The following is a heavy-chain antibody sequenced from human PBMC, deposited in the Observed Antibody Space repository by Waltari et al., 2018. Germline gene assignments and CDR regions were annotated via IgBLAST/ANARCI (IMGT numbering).Heavy chain of an antibody. Sequence: QVQLQQWGAGLLKPSETLSLTCAVYGGSFSGYYWSWIRQPPGKGLEWIGEINHSGSTNSTPALKSRVTISVDTSKNQFSLKLSSVTAADTAVYYCARGGEGIAVAGWRYYYYYMDVWGKGTTVTVSS. CDR1: GGSFSGYY. CDR2: INHSGST. CDR3: ARGGEGIAVAGWRYYYYYMDV. J-gene: IGHJ6*03. D-gene: IGHD6-19*01. V-gene: IGHV4-34*01.